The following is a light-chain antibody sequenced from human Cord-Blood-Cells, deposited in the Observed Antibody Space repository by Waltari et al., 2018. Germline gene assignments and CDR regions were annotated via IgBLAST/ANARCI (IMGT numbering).Light chain of an antibody. CDR2: GAS. J-gene: IGKJ2*03. Sequence: EIVLTQSPGTLSLSPGERATLSCRASQSVSSSYLAWYQQKPGQAPRLLIYGASSRATCIPDRFSGSGSGTDFTLTISRLEPEDFAVYYCQQYGSSPVSFGQGTKLEIK. V-gene: IGKV3-20*01. CDR1: QSVSSSY. CDR3: QQYGSSPVS.